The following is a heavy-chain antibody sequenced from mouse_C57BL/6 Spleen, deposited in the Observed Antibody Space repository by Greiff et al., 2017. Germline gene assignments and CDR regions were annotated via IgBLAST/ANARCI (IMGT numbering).Heavy chain of an antibody. CDR1: GFTFSDYY. Sequence: EVKLVESEGGLVQPGSSMKLSCTASGFTFSDYYMAWVRQVPEKGLEWVANINYDGSSTYYLDSLKSRFIISRDNAKNILYLQMSSLKSEDTATYYCARVYDYYYYWYFDVWGTGTTVTVSS. CDR2: INYDGSST. D-gene: IGHD2-4*01. V-gene: IGHV5-16*01. J-gene: IGHJ1*03. CDR3: ARVYDYYYYWYFDV.